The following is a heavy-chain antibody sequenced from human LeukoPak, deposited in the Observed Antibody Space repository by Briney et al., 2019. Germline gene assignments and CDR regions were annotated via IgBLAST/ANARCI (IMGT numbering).Heavy chain of an antibody. Sequence: GGSLRLSCAASGFTFSTYAMSGVRQAPGKGLEWVSAITCSGANTYYAHSVKGRFSIYRDNSKNTLYLQMNSLRGEDTAVYYCADGGYCSSTTCYAFDYWGQGTLVTVSS. CDR1: GFTFSTYA. CDR2: ITCSGANT. V-gene: IGHV3-23*01. CDR3: ADGGYCSSTTCYAFDY. D-gene: IGHD2-2*01. J-gene: IGHJ4*02.